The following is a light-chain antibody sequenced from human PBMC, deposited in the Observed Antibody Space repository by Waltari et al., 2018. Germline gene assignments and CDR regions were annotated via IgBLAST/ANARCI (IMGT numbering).Light chain of an antibody. CDR2: DVI. CDR3: SSYTSSSTVL. V-gene: IGLV2-14*03. Sequence: QSALTQPASVSGSPGQSITISCTGTSNDVGGYNYVSWFQQHPGKAPKLMIYDVINRPSGVSNRFSGSKSGNTASLTISGLQAEDEADYYCSSYTSSSTVLFGGGTKLTVL. CDR1: SNDVGGYNY. J-gene: IGLJ2*01.